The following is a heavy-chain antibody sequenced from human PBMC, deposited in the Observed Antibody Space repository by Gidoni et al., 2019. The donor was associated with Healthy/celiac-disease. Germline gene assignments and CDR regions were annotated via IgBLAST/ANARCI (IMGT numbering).Heavy chain of an antibody. CDR1: GFTFSSYG. D-gene: IGHD2-2*01. CDR2: IWYDGSNK. CDR3: ARADIVVVPADSSSWFGPYYYXXXV. Sequence: QVQLVESGGGVVQPGRSLRLSCAASGFTFSSYGMHWVRQAPGKGLEWVAVIWYDGSNKYYADSVKGRFTISRDNSKNTLYLQMNSLRAEDTAVYYCARADIVVVPADSSSWFGPYYYXXXVWGQGTTVTXSS. V-gene: IGHV3-33*01. J-gene: IGHJ6*01.